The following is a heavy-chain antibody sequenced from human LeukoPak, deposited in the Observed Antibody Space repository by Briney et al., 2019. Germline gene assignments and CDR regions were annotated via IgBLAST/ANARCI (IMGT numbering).Heavy chain of an antibody. CDR2: ISAYDGNT. Sequence: ASVKVSCKASGGTFSSYAISWVRQAPGQGLEWMGWISAYDGNTNYAQKLQGRVTMTTDTSTSTAYMELRSLRSDDTAVYYCARDQLLYYYYGMDVWGQGTTVTVSS. V-gene: IGHV1-18*01. D-gene: IGHD2/OR15-2a*01. J-gene: IGHJ6*02. CDR1: GGTFSSYA. CDR3: ARDQLLYYYYGMDV.